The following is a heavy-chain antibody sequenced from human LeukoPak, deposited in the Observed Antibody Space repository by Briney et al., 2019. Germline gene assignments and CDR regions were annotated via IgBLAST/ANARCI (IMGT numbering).Heavy chain of an antibody. J-gene: IGHJ5*02. CDR2: IWYDGSNK. Sequence: PGRSLRLSCAASGFTFSSYGMHWVRQAPGKGLEWVAVIWYDGSNKYYADSVKGRFTISRDNSKNTLYLQMNSLRAEDTAVYYCAREIGGDGSGTHWFDPWGQGTPVIVSS. D-gene: IGHD3-10*01. CDR1: GFTFSSYG. V-gene: IGHV3-33*01. CDR3: AREIGGDGSGTHWFDP.